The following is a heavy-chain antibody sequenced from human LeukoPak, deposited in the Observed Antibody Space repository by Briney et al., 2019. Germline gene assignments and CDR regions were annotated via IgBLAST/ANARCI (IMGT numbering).Heavy chain of an antibody. V-gene: IGHV4-59*01. CDR3: ARAYYYGSGTFDI. J-gene: IGHJ3*02. Sequence: SETLSLTCTVSGGFISSYYWSWIRQPPGKGLEWIGYIYYSRTTEYNPSLKSRVTISVDTSKNQFSLKLTSVTAADTAVYYCARAYYYGSGTFDIWGQGTMVTVSS. CDR1: GGFISSYY. CDR2: IYYSRTT. D-gene: IGHD3-10*01.